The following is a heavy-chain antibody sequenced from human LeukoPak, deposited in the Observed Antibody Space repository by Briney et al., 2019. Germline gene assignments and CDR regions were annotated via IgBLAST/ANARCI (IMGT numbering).Heavy chain of an antibody. J-gene: IGHJ4*02. CDR3: ASENSNYGSLPFAY. V-gene: IGHV4-38-2*02. Sequence: SETLSLTCTVSDYSISSGYYWGWIRQPPGKGLEWIGSIYHSGSTYYNPSLKSRVTISVDTSKNQFSLKLSSVTAADTALYYCASENSNYGSLPFAYWGQGTLVTVSS. CDR2: IYHSGST. CDR1: DYSISSGYY. D-gene: IGHD4-11*01.